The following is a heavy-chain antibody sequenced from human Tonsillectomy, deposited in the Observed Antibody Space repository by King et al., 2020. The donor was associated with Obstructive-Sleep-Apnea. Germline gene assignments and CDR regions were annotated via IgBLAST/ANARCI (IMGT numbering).Heavy chain of an antibody. Sequence: VQLQESGPGLVKPSETLSLTCTVSGGSISSYYWSWIRQPPGKGLEGIGYIYYSGSTNYNPSLKSRVTISVDTSKNQFSLKLSAVTAADPAVYYCARHESIAARPGFDYWGQGTLVTVSS. D-gene: IGHD6-6*01. CDR3: ARHESIAARPGFDY. V-gene: IGHV4-59*08. J-gene: IGHJ4*02. CDR1: GGSISSYY. CDR2: IYYSGST.